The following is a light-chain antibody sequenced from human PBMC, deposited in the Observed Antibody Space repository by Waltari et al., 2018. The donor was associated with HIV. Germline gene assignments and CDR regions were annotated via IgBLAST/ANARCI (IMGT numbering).Light chain of an antibody. J-gene: IGKJ2*01. V-gene: IGKV3-20*01. CDR1: QSVNANF. CDR3: HQYGNSPST. CDR2: GAS. Sequence: VFTQSPGTLSLSPGERATLSCRARQSVNANFFAWYQQRPGQAPRLRIYGASTRDPGVPDRFSGSGSGTDFILAISRLEPEDFAVYYCHQYGNSPSTFGQGTTLDIK.